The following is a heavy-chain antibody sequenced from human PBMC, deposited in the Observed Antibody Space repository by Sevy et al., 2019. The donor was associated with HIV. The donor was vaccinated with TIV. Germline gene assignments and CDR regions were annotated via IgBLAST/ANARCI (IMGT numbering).Heavy chain of an antibody. V-gene: IGHV3-30*03. Sequence: GGSLRLSCAASEFTFRSYDLLWVRQAPGKGLEWLALISYDGSSEYYADSVKGRFTVSRDDSRNTLFLQMNSLRPEDTAVYYCAHGYCGGDCYDTSQAGPWGQGALVTVSS. J-gene: IGHJ5*02. CDR3: AHGYCGGDCYDTSQAGP. D-gene: IGHD2-21*02. CDR1: EFTFRSYD. CDR2: ISYDGSSE.